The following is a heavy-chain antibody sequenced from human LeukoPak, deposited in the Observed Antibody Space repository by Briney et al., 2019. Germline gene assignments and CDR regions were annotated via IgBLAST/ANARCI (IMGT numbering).Heavy chain of an antibody. CDR2: ISDSGGST. CDR3: AKPIAVRRYFGY. Sequence: GGSLRLSCAASGFTFSSYAMSWVRQAPGKGLEWVSAISDSGGSTYYADSVKGRFTISRDNSKNTLYLQMNSLRAEDTAVYYCAKPIAVRRYFGYWGQGTLVTVSS. CDR1: GFTFSSYA. D-gene: IGHD3-22*01. V-gene: IGHV3-23*01. J-gene: IGHJ4*02.